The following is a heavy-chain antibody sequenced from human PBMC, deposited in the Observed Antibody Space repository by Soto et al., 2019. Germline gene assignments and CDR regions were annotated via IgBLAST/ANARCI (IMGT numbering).Heavy chain of an antibody. V-gene: IGHV4-4*02. Sequence: SSETLSLTCVVSGGSISSDIWWSWVRQPPGKGLEWIGEIYYTGSANYNPSLRSRVTMSVDKSNNQFPLKLSSVTAADTAVYYCARSGKIIAARGFDYWGQGTLVTVSS. CDR1: GGSISSDIW. D-gene: IGHD6-6*01. J-gene: IGHJ4*02. CDR3: ARSGKIIAARGFDY. CDR2: IYYTGSA.